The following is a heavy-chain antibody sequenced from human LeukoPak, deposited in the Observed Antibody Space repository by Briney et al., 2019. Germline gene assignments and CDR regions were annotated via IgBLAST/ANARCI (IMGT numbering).Heavy chain of an antibody. CDR1: GFTVGTNY. D-gene: IGHD2-15*01. Sequence: GGSLRLSCAASGFTVGTNYMNWVRQAPGKGLEWVSVVYYGGDTYYADSVKGRFTISRDSSKNTLYLQMHSLRAEDTAVYYCASPGYCSGSVCYSGYLQHWGQGTLVTVSS. V-gene: IGHV3-53*01. J-gene: IGHJ1*01. CDR3: ASPGYCSGSVCYSGYLQH. CDR2: VYYGGDT.